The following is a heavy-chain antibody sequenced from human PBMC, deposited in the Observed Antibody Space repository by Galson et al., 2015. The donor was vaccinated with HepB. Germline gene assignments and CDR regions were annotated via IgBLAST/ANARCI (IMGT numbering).Heavy chain of an antibody. V-gene: IGHV4-38-2*02. J-gene: IGHJ4*02. CDR1: GYSISSGYF. D-gene: IGHD3-10*01. CDR2: IHHTGTT. CDR3: ARVGGSYYNVGFPDY. Sequence: ETLSLTCTVSGYSISSGYFWSWVRQPPGRGLEWIATIHHTGTTYYTPSLKSRVTISVDTSKNQFSLKLSSVTAADTAVYYCARVGGSYYNVGFPDYWGQGTLVTVSS.